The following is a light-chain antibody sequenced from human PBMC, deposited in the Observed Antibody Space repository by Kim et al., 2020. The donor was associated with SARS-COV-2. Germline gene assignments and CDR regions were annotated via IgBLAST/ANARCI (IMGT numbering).Light chain of an antibody. CDR1: QSISSW. CDR3: QQYNSYPWT. CDR2: RAS. V-gene: IGKV1-5*03. J-gene: IGKJ1*01. Sequence: ASVGDRVTITCRASQSISSWLAWYQQRPGKAPKVLICRASSLESGVPSRFSGSVSGTEFTLTISSLQPDDFATYYCQQYNSYPWTFGQGTKVDIK.